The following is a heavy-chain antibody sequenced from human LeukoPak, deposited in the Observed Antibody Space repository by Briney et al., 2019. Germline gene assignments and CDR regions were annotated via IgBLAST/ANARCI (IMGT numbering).Heavy chain of an antibody. Sequence: SETLSLTCTVSGGSISSSSCYWGRIRQPPGKGLEWIGSIYYSGSTYYNPSLKSRVTISVDTSKNQFSLKLSSVTAADTAVYYCARVGGVVAAISGTVWFDPWGQGTLVTVSS. CDR1: GGSISSSSCY. CDR3: ARVGGVVAAISGTVWFDP. CDR2: IYYSGST. V-gene: IGHV4-39*01. D-gene: IGHD2-15*01. J-gene: IGHJ5*02.